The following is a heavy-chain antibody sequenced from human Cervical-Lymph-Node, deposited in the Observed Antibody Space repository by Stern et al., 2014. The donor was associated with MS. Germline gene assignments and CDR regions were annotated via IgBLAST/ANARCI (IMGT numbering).Heavy chain of an antibody. CDR2: IFYSGNT. Sequence: QVQLVESGPGLLKPSETLSLTCTVSGASIRSYFWTWIRQPPGRPLEWIGYIFYSGNTDYNPSLKSRVTMSVDTSNKQFSLKLSSVTAADTAVYYCVRKADWGDYFDYWGQGTLVTVSS. D-gene: IGHD7-27*01. CDR1: GASIRSYF. J-gene: IGHJ4*02. CDR3: VRKADWGDYFDY. V-gene: IGHV4-59*08.